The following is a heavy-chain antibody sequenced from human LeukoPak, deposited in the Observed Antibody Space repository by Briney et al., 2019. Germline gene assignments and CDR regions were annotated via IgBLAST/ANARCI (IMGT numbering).Heavy chain of an antibody. J-gene: IGHJ3*02. D-gene: IGHD3-10*01. CDR3: ARDQVTMVRGGSYDAFDI. CDR2: ISSSSSYI. V-gene: IGHV3-11*06. CDR1: GFTFSDYY. Sequence: GGSLRLSCAASGFTFSDYYMSWIRQAPGKGLEWVSSISSSSSYIYYADSVKGRFTISRDNAKNSLYLQMNSLRAEDTAVYYCARDQVTMVRGGSYDAFDIWGQGTMVTVSS.